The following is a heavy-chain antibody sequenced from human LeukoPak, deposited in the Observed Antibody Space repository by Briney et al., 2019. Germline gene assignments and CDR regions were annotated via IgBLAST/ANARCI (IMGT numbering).Heavy chain of an antibody. CDR1: GYTFTSYD. V-gene: IGHV1-8*01. J-gene: IGHJ4*02. CDR2: MNPNSGNT. D-gene: IGHD3-22*01. Sequence: ASVKVSCKASGYTFTSYDINWVRQATGQGLEWMGWMNPNSGNTGYAQKFQGRVTMTRNTSISTAYMELSSLRSEDTAVYYCARGSSSYDSSGYYFYYFDYWGQGTLVTVSS. CDR3: ARGSSSYDSSGYYFYYFDY.